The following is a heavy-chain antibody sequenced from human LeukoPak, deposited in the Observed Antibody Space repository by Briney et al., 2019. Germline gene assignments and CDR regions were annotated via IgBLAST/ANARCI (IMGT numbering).Heavy chain of an antibody. D-gene: IGHD2-2*01. CDR1: GYTFTGYY. V-gene: IGHV1-2*02. CDR3: ARGREILVVPFYYYIDV. J-gene: IGHJ6*03. CDR2: INPNSGGT. Sequence: GASVKVSCKASGYTFTGYYMHWVRQAPGQGLEWMGWINPNSGGTNYAQKFHGRVTMTRDTSVSTVYMELRRLRYDDTAVYYCARGREILVVPFYYYIDVWGRGTTVTVSS.